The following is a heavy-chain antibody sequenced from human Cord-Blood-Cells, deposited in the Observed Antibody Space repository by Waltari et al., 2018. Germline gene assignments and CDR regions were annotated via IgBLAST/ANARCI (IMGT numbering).Heavy chain of an antibody. V-gene: IGHV4-34*01. Sequence: QVQLQQWGAGLLKPSETLSLTCAVYGGSFSGYYWSWIRQPPGKGLEWIGEINHSGSTNNNPSLKSRVTISVHTSKNQFSLKLSSVTAADTAVYYCARGRRLNYWGQGTLVTVSS. CDR2: INHSGST. D-gene: IGHD2-8*01. CDR3: ARGRRLNY. CDR1: GGSFSGYY. J-gene: IGHJ4*02.